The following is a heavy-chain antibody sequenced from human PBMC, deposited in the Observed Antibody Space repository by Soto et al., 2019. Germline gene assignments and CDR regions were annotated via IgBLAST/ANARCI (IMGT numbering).Heavy chain of an antibody. V-gene: IGHV3-23*01. Sequence: GGSLRLSCAASGFTFSSYAMSWVRQAPGKGLEWVSTSGSGGNTYYSDSVKGRFTISRDISKSTLFLQMNSLRAEDTAVYYCAKRIPFYMDVWGKGTTVTVSS. D-gene: IGHD2-21*01. CDR1: GFTFSSYA. J-gene: IGHJ6*03. CDR2: SGSGGNT. CDR3: AKRIPFYMDV.